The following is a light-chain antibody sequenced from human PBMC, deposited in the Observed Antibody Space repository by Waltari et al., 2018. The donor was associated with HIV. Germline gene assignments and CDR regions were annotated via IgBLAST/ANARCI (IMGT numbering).Light chain of an antibody. CDR2: DDN. Sequence: QPALAHPASASGLPGQSLTFSSPTTTTSIDNYNHFAWYQHHPGNAPRLIIYDDNRWPSGVSTRFSGSKSANTASLTISGLQAEDEADYYCSSYTFSDTLVFGPGTKVTVL. CDR1: TTSIDNYNH. CDR3: SSYTFSDTLV. V-gene: IGLV2-14*03. J-gene: IGLJ1*01.